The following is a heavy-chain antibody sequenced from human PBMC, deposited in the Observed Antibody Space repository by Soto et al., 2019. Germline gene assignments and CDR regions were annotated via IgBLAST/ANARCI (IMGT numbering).Heavy chain of an antibody. CDR1: GGTFSSYT. V-gene: IGHV1-69*08. J-gene: IGHJ4*02. D-gene: IGHD3-10*01. CDR2: IIPILGIA. CDR3: ARDRLGGSGSYGGD. Sequence: QVQLVQSGAAVKKPGSSVKVSCKASGGTFSSYTLSWVRQAPGQGLEWMGRIIPILGIATYAQKVQGRVTITADKSTSTADMELSSLRSEDTAVYYCARDRLGGSGSYGGDWCQGTLVTVSS.